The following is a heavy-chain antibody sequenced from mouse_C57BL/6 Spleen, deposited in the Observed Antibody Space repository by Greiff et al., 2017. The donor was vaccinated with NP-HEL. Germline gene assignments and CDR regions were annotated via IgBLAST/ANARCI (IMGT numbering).Heavy chain of an antibody. CDR2: ISSGGDYI. CDR3: TRDDYYGSSYWYFDV. V-gene: IGHV5-9-1*02. Sequence: DVMLVESGEGLVKPGGSLKLSCAASGFTFSSYAMSWVRQTPEKRLEWVAYISSGGDYIYYADTVKGRFTISRDNARNTLYLQMSSLKSEDTAMYYCTRDDYYGSSYWYFDVWGTGTTVTVSS. J-gene: IGHJ1*03. CDR1: GFTFSSYA. D-gene: IGHD1-1*01.